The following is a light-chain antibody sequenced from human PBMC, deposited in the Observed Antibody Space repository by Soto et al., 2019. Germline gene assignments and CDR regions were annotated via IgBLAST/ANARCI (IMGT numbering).Light chain of an antibody. CDR1: QSVSSSY. J-gene: IGKJ1*01. Sequence: EIGLTQSPGTLSLSPGERATLSCRASQSVSSSYLAWYQQKPGQAPRLLIYGASSRATGIPDRFSGSGSGTDFTLTISRLEPEDFAVYYGQQYGSPPLTFGQGTKVEIK. CDR3: QQYGSPPLT. CDR2: GAS. V-gene: IGKV3-20*01.